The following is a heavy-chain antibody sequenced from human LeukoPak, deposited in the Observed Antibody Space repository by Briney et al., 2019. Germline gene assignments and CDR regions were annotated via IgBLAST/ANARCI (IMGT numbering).Heavy chain of an antibody. J-gene: IGHJ4*02. D-gene: IGHD3-22*01. Sequence: GGSLRLSCAASGFSFSSYAMSWVRQAAGKGLEWVSEICGSVSGSGDCTHYADSVKGRFTISRDNSKKTLYLQMNSLRAEDTAVYYCAKDQVYTIPSHVTAVVITASVENYWGQGTLVTVSS. CDR2: ICGSVSGSGDCT. V-gene: IGHV3-23*01. CDR1: GFSFSSYA. CDR3: AKDQVYTIPSHVTAVVITASVENY.